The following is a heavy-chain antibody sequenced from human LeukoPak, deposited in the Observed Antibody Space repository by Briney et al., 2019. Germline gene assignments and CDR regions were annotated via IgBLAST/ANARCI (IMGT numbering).Heavy chain of an antibody. Sequence: SVKVSCKASGGTFSNYAINWVRQAPGPGLEWMGGIIPIFGTANYAQKFQGRVTITADESTRTVYMELNSLKSEDTAVYYCARGWDYDSGGRPTAYVYWGQGTLVTVSS. V-gene: IGHV1-69*13. J-gene: IGHJ4*02. D-gene: IGHD3-22*01. CDR1: GGTFSNYA. CDR3: ARGWDYDSGGRPTAYVY. CDR2: IIPIFGTA.